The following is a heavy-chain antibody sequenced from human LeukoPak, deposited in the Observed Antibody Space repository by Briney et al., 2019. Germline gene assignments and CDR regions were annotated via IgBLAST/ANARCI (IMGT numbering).Heavy chain of an antibody. J-gene: IGHJ4*02. V-gene: IGHV3-23*01. CDR1: GFTFSNQA. D-gene: IGHD5-12*01. Sequence: GGSLRLSCAASGFTFSNQAMSWVRQAPGKGLGGFSAISDSGGSTYYVDSVKGRFTISRDNSKNKLYLQMNSLRAEDTAVYYCAKGGYSGYDSGGYFDYWGQGTLVTVSS. CDR2: ISDSGGST. CDR3: AKGGYSGYDSGGYFDY.